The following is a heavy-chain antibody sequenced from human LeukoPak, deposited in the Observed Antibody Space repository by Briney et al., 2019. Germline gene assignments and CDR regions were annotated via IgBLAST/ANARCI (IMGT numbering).Heavy chain of an antibody. Sequence: GGSLRLSCAASGFTFSTYSMSWVRQAPGKGLEWVSAIRGGGENTYYADSVKGRFTISRDNSKDTLSLQMNSLRAEDTAVYYCAKGTSTMANRPADNWGQGTLVTVSS. CDR2: IRGGGENT. J-gene: IGHJ4*02. CDR1: GFTFSTYS. CDR3: AKGTSTMANRPADN. D-gene: IGHD5/OR15-5a*01. V-gene: IGHV3-23*01.